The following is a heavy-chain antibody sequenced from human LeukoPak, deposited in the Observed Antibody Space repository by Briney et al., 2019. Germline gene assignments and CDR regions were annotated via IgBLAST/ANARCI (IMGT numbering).Heavy chain of an antibody. CDR2: IYYSGST. CDR3: ARHDYSNYANWFDP. D-gene: IGHD4-11*01. V-gene: IGHV4-39*01. Sequence: PSETLSLTCTVSGGSISSSSYYWGWIRQPPGKGLEWIGSIYYSGSTYYNPSLKSRVTIPVDTSKNQFSLKLSSVTAADTAVYYCARHDYSNYANWFDPWGQGTLVTVSS. CDR1: GGSISSSSYY. J-gene: IGHJ5*02.